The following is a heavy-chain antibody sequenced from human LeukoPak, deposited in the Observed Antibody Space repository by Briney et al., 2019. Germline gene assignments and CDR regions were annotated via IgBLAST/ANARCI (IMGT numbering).Heavy chain of an antibody. J-gene: IGHJ6*02. CDR1: GGTFRGYY. D-gene: IGHD3-10*01. Sequence: PSQTLSLTCAVSGGTFRGYYWSWIRQPPGKGLAWIGEIDHTGSTNYNPSLESRVTLSVDTSKNQVSLNLNSLTAADTAVYYCARGKGVYGYGSGSYPKRTHYYYGMDVWGQGTTVTVS. CDR3: ARGKGVYGYGSGSYPKRTHYYYGMDV. CDR2: IDHTGST. V-gene: IGHV4-34*01.